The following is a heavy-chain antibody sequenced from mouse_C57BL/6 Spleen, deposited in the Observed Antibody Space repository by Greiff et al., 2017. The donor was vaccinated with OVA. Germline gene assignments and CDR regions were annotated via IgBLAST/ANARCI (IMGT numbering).Heavy chain of an antibody. CDR2: IDPSDSYT. CDR1: GYTFTSYW. V-gene: IGHV1-69*01. Sequence: VQLQQPGAELVMPGASVKLSCKASGYTFTSYWMHWVKQRPGQGLEWIGEIDPSDSYTNYNQKFKGKSTLTVDKSSSTAYVQLSSLTSEDSAVYYCARGDSSGYPFDYWGQGTTLTVSS. CDR3: ARGDSSGYPFDY. D-gene: IGHD3-2*02. J-gene: IGHJ2*01.